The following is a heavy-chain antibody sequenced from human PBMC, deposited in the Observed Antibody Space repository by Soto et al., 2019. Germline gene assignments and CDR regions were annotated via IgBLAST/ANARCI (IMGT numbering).Heavy chain of an antibody. CDR2: INTSGGSP. D-gene: IGHD6-25*01. CDR1: GYTFTIYY. CDR3: ARGGRHSDYYYYYGMDV. V-gene: IGHV1-46*01. Sequence: WASVKVSCKAFGYTFTIYYIHWVRQAPGQGLEWMGVINTSGGSPTYAQKFQDRVTMTRDTSTSTVYMELSSLRPEDTAVYYCARGGRHSDYYYYYGMDVWGQGTTVTVSS. J-gene: IGHJ6*02.